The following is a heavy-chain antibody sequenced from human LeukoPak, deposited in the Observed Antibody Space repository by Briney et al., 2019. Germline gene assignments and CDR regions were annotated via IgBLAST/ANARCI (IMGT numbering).Heavy chain of an antibody. D-gene: IGHD1-26*01. V-gene: IGHV4-34*01. Sequence: SETLSLTCAVYGGSFSGYYWSWIRQPPGKGLEWIGEINHSGYTNYNPSLKSRVTISVDMSENQFSLKLSSVTAADTAVYYCAREFMGAIDYWGQGTLVTVSS. CDR2: INHSGYT. CDR3: AREFMGAIDY. CDR1: GGSFSGYY. J-gene: IGHJ4*02.